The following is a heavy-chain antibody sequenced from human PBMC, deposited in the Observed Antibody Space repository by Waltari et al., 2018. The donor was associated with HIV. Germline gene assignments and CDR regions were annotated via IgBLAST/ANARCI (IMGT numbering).Heavy chain of an antibody. J-gene: IGHJ4*02. CDR3: ASELKGENY. CDR2: INQSGST. Sequence: QVQLQQWGAGLLKPSEPLSLTCAVYGGSFSGYYWSWIRQPPGKGLEWIGEINQSGSTFYNPSLKSRVTISVDTSKNQFSLKLTSVTAADTAVYFCASELKGENYWGQGTLVTVSS. CDR1: GGSFSGYY. V-gene: IGHV4-34*01. D-gene: IGHD1-1*01.